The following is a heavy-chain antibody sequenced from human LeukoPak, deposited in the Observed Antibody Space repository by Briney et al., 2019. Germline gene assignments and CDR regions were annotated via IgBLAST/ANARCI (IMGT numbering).Heavy chain of an antibody. V-gene: IGHV3-9*01. D-gene: IGHD6-13*01. Sequence: GGSLRLSCAASGFTFDDYAMHWVRQAPGKGLEWVSGINWNGGNIGYADSVKGRFTISRDNAKNSLYLQMNSLRAEDTALYYCAKDIAAAGTSGGYMDVWGKGTTVTVSS. J-gene: IGHJ6*03. CDR1: GFTFDDYA. CDR2: INWNGGNI. CDR3: AKDIAAAGTSGGYMDV.